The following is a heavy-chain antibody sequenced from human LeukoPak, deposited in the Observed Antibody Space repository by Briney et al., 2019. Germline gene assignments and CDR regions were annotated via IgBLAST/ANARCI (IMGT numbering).Heavy chain of an antibody. CDR2: IKQDASDI. CDR3: ARDTLRVGVTLYFDY. J-gene: IGHJ4*02. Sequence: PGGSLRLSCAASGFIVGDYGVSWVRQAREEGGEGVGIIKQDASDIHYVASVKARFTISRDNATNSLYLQMDRLSAEDTAVYSCARDTLRVGVTLYFDYWGQGNLVTVSS. D-gene: IGHD3-10*01. V-gene: IGHV3-7*01. CDR1: GFIVGDYG.